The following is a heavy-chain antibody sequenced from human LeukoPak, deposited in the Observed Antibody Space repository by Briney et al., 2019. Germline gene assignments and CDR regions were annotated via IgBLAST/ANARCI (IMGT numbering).Heavy chain of an antibody. Sequence: PGGSLRLSCAASGLTFSSYSMNWVRQAPGKGLEWVSYISSSSNTIYYADSVKGRFPISRDNAKKSLYLQMNSLRAEDTAVYYCARDMRGSSILWFGENDCWGQGTLVTVSS. CDR3: ARDMRGSSILWFGENDC. V-gene: IGHV3-48*04. J-gene: IGHJ4*02. D-gene: IGHD3-10*01. CDR1: GLTFSSYS. CDR2: ISSSSNTI.